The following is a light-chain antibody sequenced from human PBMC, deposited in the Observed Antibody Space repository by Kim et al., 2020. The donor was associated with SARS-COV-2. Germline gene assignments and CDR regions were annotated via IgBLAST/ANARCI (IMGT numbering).Light chain of an antibody. CDR3: CSCAGSSTLV. V-gene: IGLV2-23*02. J-gene: IGLJ2*01. CDR1: RSDVGRYNL. CDR2: EVS. Sequence: GPSITISGTGTRSDVGRYNLVSWYQQHPGKAPKLMIYEVSKRPSGVSNRFSGSKSGNTASLTISGLQAEDEADYYCCSCAGSSTLVFGGGTQLTVL.